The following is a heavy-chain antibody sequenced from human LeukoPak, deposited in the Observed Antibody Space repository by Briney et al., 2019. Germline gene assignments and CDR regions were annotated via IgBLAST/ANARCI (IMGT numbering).Heavy chain of an antibody. D-gene: IGHD2-8*01. J-gene: IGHJ4*02. V-gene: IGHV1-18*01. CDR3: ARDDTPLLLVDY. CDR1: GYTFTSYD. Sequence: ASVKVSCKASGYTFTSYDINWVRQATGQGLEWMGWISAYNGNTNYAQKLQGRVTMTTDTSTSTAYMELSRLRSDDTAVYCCARDDTPLLLVDYWGQGTLVTVSS. CDR2: ISAYNGNT.